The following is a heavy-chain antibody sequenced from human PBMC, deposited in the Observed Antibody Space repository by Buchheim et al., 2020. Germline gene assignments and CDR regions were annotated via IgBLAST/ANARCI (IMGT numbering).Heavy chain of an antibody. V-gene: IGHV4-59*12. CDR2: VYYSGNT. D-gene: IGHD4-17*01. CDR3: ARDRLRNWFDS. J-gene: IGHJ5*01. Sequence: QVQLQESGPGLVKPSETLSLTCTVSGGSISTYYWNWIRQSPGKGLEWIGYVYYSGNTNYNPSLKSRVTMSVDTSKNKFSLPLRSVTAADTAVYYCARDRLRNWFDSWGQGTL. CDR1: GGSISTYY.